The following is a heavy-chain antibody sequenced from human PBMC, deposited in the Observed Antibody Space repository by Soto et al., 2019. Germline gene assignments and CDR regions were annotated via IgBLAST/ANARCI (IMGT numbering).Heavy chain of an antibody. CDR2: IYYSGST. V-gene: IGHV4-59*01. CDR3: ARVWPFHWYFDL. D-gene: IGHD2-21*01. J-gene: IGHJ2*01. Sequence: QVQLQESGPGLVKPSETLSLTCTVSGGSISSYYWSWIRQPPGKGLEWIGYIYYSGSTNYNPSLKSRSTISVDTSKNQSSLKLSSVTAADTAVYYCARVWPFHWYFDLWGRGTLVTVSA. CDR1: GGSISSYY.